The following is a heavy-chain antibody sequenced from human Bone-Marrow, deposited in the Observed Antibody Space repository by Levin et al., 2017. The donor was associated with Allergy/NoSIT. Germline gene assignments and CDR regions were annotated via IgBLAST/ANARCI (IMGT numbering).Heavy chain of an antibody. V-gene: IGHV3-23*01. D-gene: IGHD3-3*01. CDR3: AKFVLLEWESSGVIDS. J-gene: IGHJ4*02. CDR2: IGGSGRST. Sequence: PGGSLRLSCATSGFTFSHYAMTWVRQAPGKGLEWVSAIGGSGRSTYLADSVKGRFTISRDNSKNTLYLQMNSLRAEDTAVYYCAKFVLLEWESSGVIDSWGQGALVTVSS. CDR1: GFTFSHYA.